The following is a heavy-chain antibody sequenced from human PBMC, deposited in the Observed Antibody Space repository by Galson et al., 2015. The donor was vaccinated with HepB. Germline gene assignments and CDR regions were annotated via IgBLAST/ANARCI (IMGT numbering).Heavy chain of an antibody. D-gene: IGHD3-10*01. CDR2: IDWDDDK. Sequence: PALVKPTQTFTLTCTFSGFSLSTSGMCVSWIRQPPGKALEWLARIDWDDDKYYSTSLKTRLTISKDTSKNQVVLTMTNMDPVDTATYYCARITARDAYYYYGMDVWGQGTTVTVSS. CDR1: GFSLSTSGMC. V-gene: IGHV2-70*11. CDR3: ARITARDAYYYYGMDV. J-gene: IGHJ6*02.